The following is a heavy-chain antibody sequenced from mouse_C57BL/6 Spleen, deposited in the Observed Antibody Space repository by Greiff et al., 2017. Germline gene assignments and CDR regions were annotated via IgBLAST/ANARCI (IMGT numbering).Heavy chain of an antibody. CDR3: ARITPPTFDY. J-gene: IGHJ2*01. V-gene: IGHV5-17*01. D-gene: IGHD1-1*01. Sequence: EVMLVESGGGLVKPGGSLKLSCAASGFTFSDYGMHWVRQAPEKGLEWVAYISSGSSTIYYADTVKGRFTISRDNAKNTLFLQMTSLRSEDTAMYYCARITPPTFDYWGQGTTLTVSS. CDR2: ISSGSSTI. CDR1: GFTFSDYG.